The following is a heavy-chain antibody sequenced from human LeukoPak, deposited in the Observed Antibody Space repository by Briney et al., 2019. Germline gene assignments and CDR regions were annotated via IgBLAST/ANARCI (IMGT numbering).Heavy chain of an antibody. CDR1: GFTCSSYA. CDR3: AKDLSSGYFYFDY. D-gene: IGHD3-22*01. V-gene: IGHV3-23*01. CDR2: ISGSGVST. Sequence: GGSLRLSCAASGFTCSSYAMSWVRQAPGKGLEWVSAISGSGVSTYYADSVKGRFTISRDNSKNTLYLQMNSLRAEDTAVYYCAKDLSSGYFYFDYWGQGTLVTVSS. J-gene: IGHJ4*02.